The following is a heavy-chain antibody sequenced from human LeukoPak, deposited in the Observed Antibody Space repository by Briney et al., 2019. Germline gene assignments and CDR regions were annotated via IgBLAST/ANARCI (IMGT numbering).Heavy chain of an antibody. J-gene: IGHJ4*02. D-gene: IGHD3-9*01. V-gene: IGHV1-2*02. Sequence: ASVKVSCKASGSTFTDYYMHWVRQAPGQGLEWMGWINPNSGGTNFAQKFQGRVTMTRDTSISTAYMELNRLRSDDTAVYYCARVYADCDILTGYLDYWGQGTLVTVSS. CDR1: GSTFTDYY. CDR2: INPNSGGT. CDR3: ARVYADCDILTGYLDY.